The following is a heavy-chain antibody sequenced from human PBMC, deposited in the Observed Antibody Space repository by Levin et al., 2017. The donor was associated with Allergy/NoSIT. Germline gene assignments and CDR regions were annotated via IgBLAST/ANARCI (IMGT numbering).Heavy chain of an antibody. V-gene: IGHV3-33*01. CDR1: GFIFRTYG. Sequence: GGSLRLSCAASGFIFRTYGMHWVRQAPGRGLEWVAIIWYDGNKKYYADSVKGRFTISRDNSEDTLYLQMNSLRAEDTAVYYCARDSGSYYDNYYYGLDVWGQGTTVTVSS. CDR2: IWYDGNKK. J-gene: IGHJ6*02. CDR3: ARDSGSYYDNYYYGLDV. D-gene: IGHD1-26*01.